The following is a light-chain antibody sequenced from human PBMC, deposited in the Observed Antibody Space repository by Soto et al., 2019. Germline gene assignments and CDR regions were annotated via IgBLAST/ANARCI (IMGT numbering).Light chain of an antibody. Sequence: QSALTQPASVSGSPGQSITISCTGTSSDVGGYDYVSWYQQHPGKAPKLMIFEVNNRPSGVSHRFSGSKSGDTASLTISGLQPDDEADYYCCSYTSSSTRVFGGGTKVTVL. V-gene: IGLV2-14*01. CDR1: SSDVGGYDY. J-gene: IGLJ3*02. CDR3: CSYTSSSTRV. CDR2: EVN.